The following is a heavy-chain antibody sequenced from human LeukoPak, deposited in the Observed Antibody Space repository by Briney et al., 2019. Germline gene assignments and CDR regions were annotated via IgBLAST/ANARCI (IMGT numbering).Heavy chain of an antibody. CDR2: IYSGGST. D-gene: IGHD6-13*01. J-gene: IGHJ4*02. CDR3: ARDRYSSSSNFDY. CDR1: GFTVSSNY. V-gene: IGHV3-66*02. Sequence: GGSLRLSCEASGFTVSSNYMSWVRQAPGKGLDWVSVIYSGGSTYYADSVKGRFTISRDNSKNALYLQMNSLRAEDTAVYYCARDRYSSSSNFDYWGQGTLVTVSS.